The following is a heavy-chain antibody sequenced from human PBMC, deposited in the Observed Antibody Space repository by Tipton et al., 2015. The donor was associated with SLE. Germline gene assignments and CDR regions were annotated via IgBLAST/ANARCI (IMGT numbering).Heavy chain of an antibody. CDR2: VYYSGSS. CDR1: GDSITYYY. CDR3: ATYFYDATGYQSVDD. J-gene: IGHJ4*02. Sequence: TLSLTCTVSGDSITYYYWSWIRQPPGKGLEWIGYVYYSGSSNFNRAHYNPSLMGRVTISVDTSKNQFSLHLTPVTSADTAVYYCATYFYDATGYQSVDDWGQGALVTVSS. V-gene: IGHV4-59*01. D-gene: IGHD3-22*01.